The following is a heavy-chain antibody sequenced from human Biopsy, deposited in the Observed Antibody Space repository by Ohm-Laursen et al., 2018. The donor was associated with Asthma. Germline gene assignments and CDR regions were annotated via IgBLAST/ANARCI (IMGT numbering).Heavy chain of an antibody. J-gene: IGHJ4*02. CDR3: ARFIEGIFFVDS. Sequence: RESLKISCKASGYTFSDSWLGWVRQMPGKGLEWMGIIFAANSETKYSPPFQVQVTISADISISTAFLQWSSLKASDTAIFYCARFIEGIFFVDSWGQGTLVTVPS. CDR2: IFAANSET. CDR1: GYTFSDSW. V-gene: IGHV5-51*01. D-gene: IGHD2-15*01.